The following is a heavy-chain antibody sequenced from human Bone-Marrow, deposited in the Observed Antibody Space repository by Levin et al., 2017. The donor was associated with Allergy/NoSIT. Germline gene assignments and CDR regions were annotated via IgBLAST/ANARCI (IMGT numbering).Heavy chain of an antibody. CDR1: GASISSDDDY. V-gene: IGHV4-30-4*08. D-gene: IGHD5-18*01. CDR3: ATSGYNASWVACCLDN. J-gene: IGHJ4*02. Sequence: SETLSLTCTVAGASISSDDDYWSWIRQSPGKGLEWIGFVYYSRSTYYNPSLRSRASISKDTSKNQFSLKLSSVTAADTAVYFCATSGYNASWVACCLDNWGQGTLVTVSS. CDR2: VYYSRST.